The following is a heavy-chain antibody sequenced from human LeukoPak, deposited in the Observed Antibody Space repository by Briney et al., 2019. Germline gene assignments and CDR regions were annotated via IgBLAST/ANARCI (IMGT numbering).Heavy chain of an antibody. CDR1: GFTFSSYA. Sequence: GGSLRLSCAASGFTFSSYAMHWVRQAPGKGLEWVAVISYDGSNKYYADSVKGRFTISRDNSKNTLYLQMNSLRAEDTAVYYCARDPSSSGYPGYWGQGTLVTVSS. CDR3: ARDPSSSGYPGY. J-gene: IGHJ4*02. V-gene: IGHV3-30-3*01. CDR2: ISYDGSNK. D-gene: IGHD6-13*01.